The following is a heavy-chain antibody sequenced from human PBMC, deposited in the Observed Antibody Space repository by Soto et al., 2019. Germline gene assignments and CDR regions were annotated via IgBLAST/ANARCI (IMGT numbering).Heavy chain of an antibody. CDR1: GGSISTGDHF. V-gene: IGHV4-30-4*01. Sequence: PSETLSLTCTVSGGSISTGDHFWGWIRQSPGKGPECIAYRHYRGNTDSNPSLRSRVTISVDGSKNQFSLKLNSVTAADTAVYYCARGAGYGYGIDCWGQGTLVTVSS. D-gene: IGHD4-17*01. CDR3: ARGAGYGYGIDC. CDR2: RHYRGNT. J-gene: IGHJ4*02.